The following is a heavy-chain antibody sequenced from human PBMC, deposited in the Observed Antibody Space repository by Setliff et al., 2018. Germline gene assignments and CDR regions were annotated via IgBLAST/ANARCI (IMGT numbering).Heavy chain of an antibody. CDR3: ARGGYSYGLGGFPLDY. CDR2: IYYSGST. CDR1: GGSISSYY. V-gene: IGHV4-59*01. J-gene: IGHJ4*02. Sequence: SETLSLTCTVSGGSISSYYWSWIRQPPGKGLEWIGYIYYSGSTNYNPSLKSRVTISVDTSKNQFSLKLSSVTAADTAVYYCARGGYSYGLGGFPLDYWGQGTLVTVSS. D-gene: IGHD5-18*01.